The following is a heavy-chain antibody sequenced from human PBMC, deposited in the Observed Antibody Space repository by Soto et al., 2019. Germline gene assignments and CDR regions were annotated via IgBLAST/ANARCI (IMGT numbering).Heavy chain of an antibody. CDR1: GFTFSSYA. CDR3: AKVRDFWSGSKELDY. CDR2: ISGSGGST. V-gene: IGHV3-23*01. D-gene: IGHD3-3*01. J-gene: IGHJ4*02. Sequence: GGSLRLSCAASGFTFSSYAMSWVRQAPGKGLEWVSAISGSGGSTYYADSVKGRFTISRDNSKNTLYLQMNSLRAEDTAVYYCAKVRDFWSGSKELDYWGQGTLVTVSS.